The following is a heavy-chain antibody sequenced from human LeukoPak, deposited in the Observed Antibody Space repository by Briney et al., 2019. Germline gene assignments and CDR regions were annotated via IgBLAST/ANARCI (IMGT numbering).Heavy chain of an antibody. V-gene: IGHV1-69*13. J-gene: IGHJ6*02. CDR1: GGTFSSYA. CDR3: ASRTSSQTRYYYYGMDV. CDR2: IIPIFGTA. D-gene: IGHD2-2*01. Sequence: ASVKVSCKASGGTFSSYAISWVRQAPGQGLEWMGGIIPIFGTANYAQKFQGRVTITADESTSTAYMELSSLRSEDTAVYYCASRTSSQTRYYYYGMDVWGQGTTVTVSS.